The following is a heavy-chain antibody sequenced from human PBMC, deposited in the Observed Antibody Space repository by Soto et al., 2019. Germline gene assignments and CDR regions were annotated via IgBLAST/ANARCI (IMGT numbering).Heavy chain of an antibody. CDR1: GGSISSYY. V-gene: IGHV4-59*01. J-gene: IGHJ6*02. CDR3: ARDKGGYYYGMDV. CDR2: IYYSGST. Sequence: QVQLQESGPGLVKPSESLSLTCTVSGGSISSYYWSWIRQPPGKGLEWIGYIYYSGSTNYNPSLKNQVSISVDTSKNQFSLKLSSVTAADTAVYYCARDKGGYYYGMDVWGQGTTVTVSS. D-gene: IGHD3-16*01.